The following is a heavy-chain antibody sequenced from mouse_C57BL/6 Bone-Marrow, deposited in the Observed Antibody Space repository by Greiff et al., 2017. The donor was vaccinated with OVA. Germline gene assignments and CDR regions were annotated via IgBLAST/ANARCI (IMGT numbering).Heavy chain of an antibody. CDR2: IAPNSGGT. V-gene: IGHV1-72*01. D-gene: IGHD3-3*01. Sequence: QVQLQQPGAELVKPGASVTLSCTASGYTFTSYWMHWVKQRPGRGLAWIGRIAPNSGGTTYNEKFKSKATLTVDKPSSTAYMQLSSLTSEDSAGYYCAKGPAWFAYWGQGPLVTVSA. CDR1: GYTFTSYW. CDR3: AKGPAWFAY. J-gene: IGHJ3*01.